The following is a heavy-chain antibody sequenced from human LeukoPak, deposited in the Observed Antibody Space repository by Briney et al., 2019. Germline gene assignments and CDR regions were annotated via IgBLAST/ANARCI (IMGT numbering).Heavy chain of an antibody. CDR3: ARQRRLELPDY. D-gene: IGHD3-16*01. CDR2: ISYSGNI. J-gene: IGHJ4*02. V-gene: IGHV4-39*01. CDR1: GGSISSSTYY. Sequence: SETLSLTCTVSGGSISSSTYYWGWIRQPPGKGLEWIGSISYSGNIYYNPSLKSRVTISVDTSKNQFSLKLSSVTTADTAVYYCARQRRLELPDYWGQGTLVTVSS.